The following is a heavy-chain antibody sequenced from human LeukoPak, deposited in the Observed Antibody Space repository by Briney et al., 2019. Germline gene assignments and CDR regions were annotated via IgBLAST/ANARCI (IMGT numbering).Heavy chain of an antibody. CDR2: IGTAGDT. V-gene: IGHV3-13*01. J-gene: IGHJ4*02. CDR3: AKDIRAAAGTSLDY. D-gene: IGHD6-13*01. CDR1: GFTFSSYD. Sequence: GGSLRLSCAASGFTFSSYDMHWVRQATGKGLEWVSAIGTAGDTYYPGSVKGRFTISRDNAKNSLYLQMNSLRAEDTAFYYCAKDIRAAAGTSLDYWGQGTLVTVSS.